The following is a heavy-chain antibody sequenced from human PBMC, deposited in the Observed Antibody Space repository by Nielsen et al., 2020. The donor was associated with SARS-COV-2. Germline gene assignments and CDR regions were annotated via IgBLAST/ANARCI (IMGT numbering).Heavy chain of an antibody. CDR2: INAGNGNT. CDR1: GYTFTSFG. V-gene: IGHV1-3*01. J-gene: IGHJ4*02. CDR3: ARYTTGLFDY. D-gene: IGHD2-2*02. Sequence: ASVKVSCKASGYTFTSFGISWVRQAPGQRLEWMGWINAGNGNTKYSQKFQGRVTITRDTSASTAYMELSSLRSEDTAVFYCARYTTGLFDYWGQGTLVTVSS.